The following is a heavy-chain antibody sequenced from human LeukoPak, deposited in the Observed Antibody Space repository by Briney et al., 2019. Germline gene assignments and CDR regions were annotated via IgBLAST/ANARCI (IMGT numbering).Heavy chain of an antibody. Sequence: PSETLSLTCAVYGGSFSGYYWSWIRQPPGKGLEWIGEINHSGSTNYNPSLKSRVTISVDTSKNQFSLKLSSVTAADTAVYYCASGYGMDVWGQGTTVTVSS. CDR1: GGSFSGYY. CDR2: INHSGST. CDR3: ASGYGMDV. J-gene: IGHJ6*02. V-gene: IGHV4-34*01.